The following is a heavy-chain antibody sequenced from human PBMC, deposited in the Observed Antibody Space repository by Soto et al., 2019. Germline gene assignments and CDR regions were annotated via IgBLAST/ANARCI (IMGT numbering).Heavy chain of an antibody. D-gene: IGHD1-26*01. CDR1: GYTFTSYG. Sequence: QVQLVQSGAEVKKPGASVKVSCKASGYTFTSYGINWVRQAPGQGLEWMAWISPYSANTNSAQNLQGRVTMTTDTSTSTAYMELRSLRSDDTDVYYCARGVGLVGAGYYFDYWGQGTLVTVSS. V-gene: IGHV1-18*01. CDR2: ISPYSANT. CDR3: ARGVGLVGAGYYFDY. J-gene: IGHJ4*02.